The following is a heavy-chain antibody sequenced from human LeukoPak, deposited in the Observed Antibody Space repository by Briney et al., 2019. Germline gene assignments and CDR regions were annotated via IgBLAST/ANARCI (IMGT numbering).Heavy chain of an antibody. Sequence: GGSLRLSCAASGFTFSSYSMNWVRQAPGKGLQWVSYIISSSSTIYYADSVKGRFTISRDNAKNSLYLQMNSLRAEDTAVYYCARALRYCSDGNCFYYYVDYWGQGSLVTVPS. J-gene: IGHJ4*02. V-gene: IGHV3-48*04. D-gene: IGHD2-15*01. CDR3: ARALRYCSDGNCFYYYVDY. CDR2: IISSSSTI. CDR1: GFTFSSYS.